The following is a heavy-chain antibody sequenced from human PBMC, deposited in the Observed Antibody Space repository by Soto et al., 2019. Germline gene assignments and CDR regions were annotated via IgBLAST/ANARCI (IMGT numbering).Heavy chain of an antibody. V-gene: IGHV3-7*01. CDR3: ARVRYLIAVAGTGYYYYYYMDV. Sequence: GGSLRLSCAASGFTFSSYWMSWVRQAPGKGLEWVANIKQDGSEKYYVDSVKGRFTISRDNAKNSLYLQMNSLRAEDTAVYYCARVRYLIAVAGTGYYYYYYMDVWGKGTTVTVSS. CDR1: GFTFSSYW. D-gene: IGHD6-19*01. CDR2: IKQDGSEK. J-gene: IGHJ6*03.